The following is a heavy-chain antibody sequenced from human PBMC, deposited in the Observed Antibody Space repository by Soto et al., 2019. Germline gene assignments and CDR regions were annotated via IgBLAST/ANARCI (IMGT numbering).Heavy chain of an antibody. J-gene: IGHJ1*01. Sequence: QVQLVESGGGVVQPGTSLRVSCVASGFTFRSYVIHWVRQAPGKGLEWVALTSYDGTNKYYGDSVRGRFTISRDNFRNTVDLQMDSLRVEDTAVYYCARWGTTGGLDVWGQGTLVSVSS. CDR3: ARWGTTGGLDV. V-gene: IGHV3-30*19. D-gene: IGHD3-16*01. CDR1: GFTFRSYV. CDR2: TSYDGTNK.